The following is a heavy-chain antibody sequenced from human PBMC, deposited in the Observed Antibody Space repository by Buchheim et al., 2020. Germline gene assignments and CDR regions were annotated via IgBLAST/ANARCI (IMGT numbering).Heavy chain of an antibody. V-gene: IGHV3-23*01. CDR3: AKGPLENCSGGSCYYYYYGMDV. CDR1: GFTFSSYA. D-gene: IGHD2-15*01. Sequence: EVQLLESGGGLVQPGGSLRLSCAASGFTFSSYAVSWVRQAPGKGLEWVSAISGSGGSTYYADPVKGRFTISRDNSKNMPYLQMNSLRAEDTAVYYCAKGPLENCSGGSCYYYYYGMDVWGQGTT. J-gene: IGHJ6*02. CDR2: ISGSGGST.